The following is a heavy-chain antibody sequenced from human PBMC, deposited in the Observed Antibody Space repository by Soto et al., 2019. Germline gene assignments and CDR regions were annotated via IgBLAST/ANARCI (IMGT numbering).Heavy chain of an antibody. J-gene: IGHJ4*02. D-gene: IGHD6-13*01. V-gene: IGHV1-69*04. CDR1: GGTFSSYT. CDR3: ARDSIAAAGHSDY. CDR2: IIPILGIA. Sequence: ASVKVSCKTSGGTFSSYTISWVRQAPGQGLEWMGRIIPILGIANYAQKFQGRVTITADKSTSTAYMELSSLRSEDTAVYYCARDSIAAAGHSDYWGQGTLVTVSS.